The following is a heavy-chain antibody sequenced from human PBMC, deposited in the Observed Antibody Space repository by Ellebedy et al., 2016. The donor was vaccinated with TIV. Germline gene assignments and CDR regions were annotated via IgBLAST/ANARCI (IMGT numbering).Heavy chain of an antibody. CDR1: GYTFTSYG. CDR3: ARGGAGPHYYYYGMDV. D-gene: IGHD6-19*01. Sequence: ASVKVSCKASGYTFTSYGITWVRQAPGQGLEWMGWISAHNGHTNYAQKLQGRVTMTTESSTSTAYMELRSLRSDDTAVYYCARGGAGPHYYYYGMDVWGQGTTVTVSS. J-gene: IGHJ6*02. CDR2: ISAHNGHT. V-gene: IGHV1-18*01.